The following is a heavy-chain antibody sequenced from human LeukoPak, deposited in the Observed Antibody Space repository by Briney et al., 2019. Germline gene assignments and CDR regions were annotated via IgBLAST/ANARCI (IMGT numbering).Heavy chain of an antibody. CDR2: IHPSGML. D-gene: IGHD3-22*01. Sequence: PSETLSLTCTVSGATFNSDDQYWNWIRHSPGKGLEWIGSIHPSGMLYNNPSLEGRVTMSRDTSKNQFSLNLNSVTAADTAVYFCSRGLDSRKLGYWGQGILVTVSS. CDR3: SRGLDSRKLGY. CDR1: GATFNSDDQY. V-gene: IGHV4-31*03. J-gene: IGHJ4*02.